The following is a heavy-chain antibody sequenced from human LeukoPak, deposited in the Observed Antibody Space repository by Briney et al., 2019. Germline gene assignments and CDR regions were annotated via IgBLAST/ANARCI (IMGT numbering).Heavy chain of an antibody. Sequence: GSLRLSCSASGFTFSRYAMNWVRQAPGKGLEWVSAISASGSSTYYADSVMGRFTISRDNSKNTLYLQLNSLRAEDTAVYYCAKDYYDSPFYFDSWGQGTLVTVSS. J-gene: IGHJ4*02. CDR2: ISASGSST. CDR1: GFTFSRYA. D-gene: IGHD3-22*01. CDR3: AKDYYDSPFYFDS. V-gene: IGHV3-23*01.